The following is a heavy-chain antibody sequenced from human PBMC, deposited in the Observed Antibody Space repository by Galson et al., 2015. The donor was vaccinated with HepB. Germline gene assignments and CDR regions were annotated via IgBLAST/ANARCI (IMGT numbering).Heavy chain of an antibody. D-gene: IGHD6-19*01. Sequence: SLRLSCAASGFTFSSYSMNWVRQAPGKGLEWVSSISSSSSYIYYADSVKGRFTISRDNAKNSLYLQMNSLRAEDTAVYYCARDRTSGWCGDAFDIWGQGTMVTVSS. V-gene: IGHV3-21*01. CDR1: GFTFSSYS. CDR2: ISSSSSYI. CDR3: ARDRTSGWCGDAFDI. J-gene: IGHJ3*02.